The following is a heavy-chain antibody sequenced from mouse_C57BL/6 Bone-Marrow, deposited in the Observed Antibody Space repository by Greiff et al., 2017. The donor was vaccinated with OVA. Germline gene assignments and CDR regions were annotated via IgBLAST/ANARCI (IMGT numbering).Heavy chain of an antibody. J-gene: IGHJ4*01. CDR2: IWSGGST. D-gene: IGHD1-1*01. V-gene: IGHV2-2*01. Sequence: QVQLQQSGPGLVQPSQSLSITCTVSGFSLTSYGVHWVRQSPGKGLEWLGVIWSGGSTDYNAAFIPRLSISKDNSKSQVFFKMNSLQADDTAIYYCARKGITTVVARDYYYAMDYWGQGTSVTVSS. CDR3: ARKGITTVVARDYYYAMDY. CDR1: GFSLTSYG.